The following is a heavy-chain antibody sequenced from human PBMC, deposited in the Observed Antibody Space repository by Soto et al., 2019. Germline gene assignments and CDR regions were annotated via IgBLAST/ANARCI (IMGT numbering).Heavy chain of an antibody. CDR3: AEDPQQMGPQNWIEY. V-gene: IGHV3-23*01. J-gene: IGHJ5*01. D-gene: IGHD1-1*01. Sequence: EVQLLESGGDSVHPGGSLRLSCAVSGFTFMSYAMSWVRQAPGKGLEWVSGISGGSVSSTFYADSVKGRFTISRDNSKNELYLQMNSLRAEDTAIYYCAEDPQQMGPQNWIEYWGAGTLVTVSS. CDR2: ISGGSVSST. CDR1: GFTFMSYA.